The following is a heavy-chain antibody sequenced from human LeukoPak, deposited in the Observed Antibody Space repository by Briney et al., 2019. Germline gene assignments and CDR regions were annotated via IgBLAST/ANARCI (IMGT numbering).Heavy chain of an antibody. CDR2: IYHSGST. J-gene: IGHJ4*02. D-gene: IGHD3-22*01. CDR1: GGSISSGDYY. V-gene: IGHV4-30-2*01. Sequence: SQTLSLTCTVSGGSISSGDYYWSWIRQPPGKGLEWIGYIYHSGSTYYNPSLKSRVTISVDRSKNQFSLKLSSVTAADTAVYYCARGLYYYDSSGYLNYWGQGTLVTVSS. CDR3: ARGLYYYDSSGYLNY.